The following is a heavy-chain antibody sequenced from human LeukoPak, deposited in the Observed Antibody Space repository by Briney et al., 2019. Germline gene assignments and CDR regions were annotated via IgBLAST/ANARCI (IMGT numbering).Heavy chain of an antibody. CDR3: ARDIGYYDILTDY. Sequence: GGSLRLSCAASGFTFSSYWMSWVRQAPGKGLEWVANIKQDGSEKYYVDSVKGRFTISRDNAKNSLYLQMNSLRAGDTAVYYCARDIGYYDILTDYWGQGSLVTVSS. CDR1: GFTFSSYW. V-gene: IGHV3-7*04. J-gene: IGHJ4*02. CDR2: IKQDGSEK. D-gene: IGHD3-9*01.